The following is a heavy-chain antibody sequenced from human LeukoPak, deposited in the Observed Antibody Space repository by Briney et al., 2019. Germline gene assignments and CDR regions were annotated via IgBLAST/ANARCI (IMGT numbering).Heavy chain of an antibody. D-gene: IGHD3-22*01. CDR2: INPNNGGT. J-gene: IGHJ4*02. CDR1: GYIFTDYY. Sequence: ASVKVSCKASGYIFTDYYMHWVRQAPGQGLEWMGRINPNNGGTYYSQKFQGRVTMTRDTSISTAYMELSRLRSDDTAVYYCARGYYYDSSGYCDYWGQGTLVTVSS. V-gene: IGHV1-2*06. CDR3: ARGYYYDSSGYCDY.